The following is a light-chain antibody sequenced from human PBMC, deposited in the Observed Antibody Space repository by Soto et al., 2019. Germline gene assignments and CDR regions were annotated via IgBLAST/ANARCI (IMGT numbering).Light chain of an antibody. V-gene: IGKV1-5*03. CDR2: KAS. J-gene: IGKJ1*01. Sequence: IQMTQSPSTLSASVGDRVTITWLASQSISSWLAWYQQKPGKAPKLLIYKASSLESGVPSRFSGSGSGTEFTLTISSLQPDDFATYYCQQYNSYPWTFGQGTKVDIK. CDR1: QSISSW. CDR3: QQYNSYPWT.